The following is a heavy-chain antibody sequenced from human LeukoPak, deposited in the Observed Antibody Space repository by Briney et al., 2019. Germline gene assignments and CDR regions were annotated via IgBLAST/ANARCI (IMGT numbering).Heavy chain of an antibody. J-gene: IGHJ6*02. CDR2: ISGSGGST. CDR1: GFTFSSYA. V-gene: IGHV3-23*01. CDR3: ARDWHYYYYYGMDV. Sequence: GGSLRLSCAASGFTFSSYAMSWVRQAPGKGLEWVSAISGSGGSTYYADSVKGRFTISRDNAKNSLYLQMNSLRAEDTAVYYCARDWHYYYYYGMDVWGQGTTVTVSS.